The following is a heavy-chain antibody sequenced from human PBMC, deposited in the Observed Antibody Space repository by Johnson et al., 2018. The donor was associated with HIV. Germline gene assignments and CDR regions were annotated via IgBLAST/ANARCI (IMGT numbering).Heavy chain of an antibody. V-gene: IGHV3-23*04. CDR2: ISGSGGST. CDR3: ATGVVVTAMNDAFDI. J-gene: IGHJ3*02. D-gene: IGHD2-21*02. Sequence: VQLVESGGGLVQPGGSLRLSCAASGFTISSNYMSWVRQAPGKGLEWVSGISGSGGSTYYADSVKGRFTISRDNSKNTLYLQMNSLRAEDTAVYYCATGVVVTAMNDAFDIWGQGTMVTVSS. CDR1: GFTISSNY.